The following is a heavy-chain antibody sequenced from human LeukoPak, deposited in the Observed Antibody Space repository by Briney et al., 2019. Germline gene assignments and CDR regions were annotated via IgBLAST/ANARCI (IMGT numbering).Heavy chain of an antibody. CDR1: GFTFSSYG. J-gene: IGHJ4*02. CDR3: ARGTRYYYDSSGYFDY. CDR2: IWYDGSNK. V-gene: IGHV3-33*01. D-gene: IGHD3-22*01. Sequence: GGSLRLSCAASGFTFSSYGMHWVRQAPGKGLEWVAVIWYDGSNKYYADSVKGRFTISRDNSKNTLYLQMNSLRAEDTAAYYCARGTRYYYDSSGYFDYWGQGTLVTVSS.